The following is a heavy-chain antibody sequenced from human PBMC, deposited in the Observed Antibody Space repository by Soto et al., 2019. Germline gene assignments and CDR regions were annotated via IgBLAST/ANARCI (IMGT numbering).Heavy chain of an antibody. J-gene: IGHJ6*02. CDR3: AFGEDSRYYYYGMDV. CDR1: GLTFSSYS. V-gene: IGHV3-48*01. CDR2: ISSSSSTI. D-gene: IGHD2-15*01. Sequence: EVQLVESGGGLVQRGGSLRLSCAASGLTFSSYSMNWVRQAPGEGLEWVSYISSSSSTIYYADSVKGRFTISRDNAKNSLYLQMNSLRAEDTAVYYCAFGEDSRYYYYGMDVWGQGTTVTVSS.